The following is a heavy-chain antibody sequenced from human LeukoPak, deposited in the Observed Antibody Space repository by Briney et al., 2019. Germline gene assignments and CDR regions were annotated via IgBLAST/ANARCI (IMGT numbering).Heavy chain of an antibody. Sequence: PGGSLRLSCAASGFTVSSNYMSWVRQAPGKGLEWVSDIYSGGSTYFADSVKGRFTISRDNSKNTLYLQMSSLRAEDTAVYYCARDAVTIFGVVGYFDYWGQGTLVTVSS. CDR1: GFTVSSNY. V-gene: IGHV3-66*02. CDR2: IYSGGST. CDR3: ARDAVTIFGVVGYFDY. D-gene: IGHD3-3*01. J-gene: IGHJ4*02.